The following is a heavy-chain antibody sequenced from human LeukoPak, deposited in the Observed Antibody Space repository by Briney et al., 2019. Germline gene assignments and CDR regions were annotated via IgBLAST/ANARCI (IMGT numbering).Heavy chain of an antibody. Sequence: GGSLRLSCAASGFTFSDYYMSWIRQAPGKGLEWVSYISSSGSTIYYADSVKGRFTISRDNAKNSLYLQMNSLRAENTAVYYCAREYPPYYYDSSGYGFPVDIWGQGTMVTVSS. J-gene: IGHJ3*02. CDR3: AREYPPYYYDSSGYGFPVDI. CDR2: ISSSGSTI. V-gene: IGHV3-11*04. D-gene: IGHD3-22*01. CDR1: GFTFSDYY.